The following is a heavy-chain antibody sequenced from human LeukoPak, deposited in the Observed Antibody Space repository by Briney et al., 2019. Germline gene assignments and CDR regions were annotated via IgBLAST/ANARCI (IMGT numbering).Heavy chain of an antibody. CDR1: GGSISSSSYY. CDR3: ASKPTSSSASNNWFVP. D-gene: IGHD2-2*01. CDR2: IYYSGST. J-gene: IGHJ5*02. Sequence: SETLSLTRTVSGGSISSSSYYWGWIRPPLGKGLEWIGSIYYSGSTYYNPSLKSRVTISVDTSKNQFSLKLSSVTAADTAVYYCASKPTSSSASNNWFVPWGQGTLVTVSS. V-gene: IGHV4-39*07.